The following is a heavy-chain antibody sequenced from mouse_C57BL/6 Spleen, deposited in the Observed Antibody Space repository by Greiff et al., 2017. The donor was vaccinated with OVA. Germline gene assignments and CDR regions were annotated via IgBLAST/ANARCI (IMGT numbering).Heavy chain of an antibody. CDR1: GFTFSSYA. J-gene: IGHJ4*01. CDR2: ISDGGSYT. V-gene: IGHV5-4*01. Sequence: EVQRVESGGDLVKPGGSLKLSCAASGFTFSSYAMSWVRQTPEKRLEWVATISDGGSYTYYPDNVKGRFTISRDNAKNNLYLQMSHLKSEDTAMYYCASFPYDAMDYWGQGTSVTVSS. CDR3: ASFPYDAMDY.